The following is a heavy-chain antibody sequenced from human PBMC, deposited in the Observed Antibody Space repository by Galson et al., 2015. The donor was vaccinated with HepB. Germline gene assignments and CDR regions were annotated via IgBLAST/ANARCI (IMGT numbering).Heavy chain of an antibody. CDR2: ISSSSHAR. J-gene: IGHJ4*02. V-gene: IGHV3-48*01. CDR1: GFTFSNYD. D-gene: IGHD2-15*01. CDR3: ARTSCSGGGCYSAGRGPGRDY. Sequence: SLRLSCAASGFTFSNYDMNWVRQAPGKGLEWVSYISSSSHARYYADSVRGRFTISRDNAKNSLYLQIHSLRAKDTAIYYCARTSCSGGGCYSAGRGPGRDYWGEGTLVTGSS.